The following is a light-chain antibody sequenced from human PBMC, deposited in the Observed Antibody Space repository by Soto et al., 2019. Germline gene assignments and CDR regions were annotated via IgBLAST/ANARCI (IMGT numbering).Light chain of an antibody. CDR3: QQAGSFPLT. CDR2: ATS. Sequence: DIQLTQSPSSVSASVGDRITITCRASQGVSNWLAWYQQKPGRAPNLLIYATSSLHSGVPSRFSDSGSRTDFTLTISSLQAEDFATYYCQQAGSFPLTFGPGTKLYIK. V-gene: IGKV1-12*01. CDR1: QGVSNW. J-gene: IGKJ3*01.